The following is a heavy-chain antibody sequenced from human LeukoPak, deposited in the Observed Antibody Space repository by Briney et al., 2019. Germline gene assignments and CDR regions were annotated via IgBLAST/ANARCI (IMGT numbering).Heavy chain of an antibody. V-gene: IGHV3-73*01. Sequence: GGSLRLSCAASGFTFSGSAIHWVRQASGKGLEWVGRIRTKTNSYATLYVASVKGRFSISRDDSKNTLYLQMNSLKTEDTAVYYCTTDVEYCSSTSCYVEDYWGQGTLVTVSS. CDR3: TTDVEYCSSTSCYVEDY. CDR1: GFTFSGSA. J-gene: IGHJ4*02. CDR2: IRTKTNSYAT. D-gene: IGHD2-2*01.